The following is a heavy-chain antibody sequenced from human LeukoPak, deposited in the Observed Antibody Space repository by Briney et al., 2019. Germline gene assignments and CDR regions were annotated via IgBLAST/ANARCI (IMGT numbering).Heavy chain of an antibody. CDR3: ARHEYSGSYYGLSWFDP. D-gene: IGHD1-26*01. V-gene: IGHV4-39*01. Sequence: SETLSLTCTVSGGSISSSGYYWGWIRQPPGKGLEWIASIYYSGSTYYNPSLTSRVTISVDTSKNQLSLKLSSLTSADTAVYYCARHEYSGSYYGLSWFDPWGQGTLVTVSS. CDR1: GGSISSSGYY. J-gene: IGHJ5*02. CDR2: IYYSGST.